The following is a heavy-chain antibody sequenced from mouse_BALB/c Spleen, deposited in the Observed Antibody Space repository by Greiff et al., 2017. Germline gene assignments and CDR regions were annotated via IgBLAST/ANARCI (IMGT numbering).Heavy chain of an antibody. CDR3: TRGDYDDAMDD. D-gene: IGHD2-4*01. CDR1: GYTFTSYY. J-gene: IGHJ4*01. V-gene: IGHV1S81*02. CDR2: INPSNGGT. Sequence: VQLQQPGAELVKPGASVKLSCKASGYTFTSYYMYWVKQRPGQGLEWIGGINPSNGGTNFNEKFKSKATLTVDKSSSTAYMQLSSLTSEDSAVYYCTRGDYDDAMDDWGQGTSGTVSS.